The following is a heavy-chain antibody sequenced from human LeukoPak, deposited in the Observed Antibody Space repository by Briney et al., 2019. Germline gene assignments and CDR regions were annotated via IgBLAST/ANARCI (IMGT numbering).Heavy chain of an antibody. CDR1: GYSFTSYW. CDR2: IYPLDSDT. J-gene: IGHJ4*02. V-gene: IGHV5-51*01. CDR3: ARPLNWNDGVDY. Sequence: GESLKISCKGSGYSFTSYWIGWVRQMPGKGLEGMGIIYPLDSDTRYSPSFQGQVAISADKSINTAYLQWSSLKASDTAMYYCARPLNWNDGVDYWGQGTLVTVSS. D-gene: IGHD1-1*01.